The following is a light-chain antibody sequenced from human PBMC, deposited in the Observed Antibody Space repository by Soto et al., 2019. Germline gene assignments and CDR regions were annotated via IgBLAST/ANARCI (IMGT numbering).Light chain of an antibody. Sequence: DIQMTQSPSTLSASVGDRVTITCRASQSIKNWLAWYQQKPGKAPRVLIYDASSLESGVPSRFSGSGSGTEFTLTISSLQPDDFATYYCQHYIIYPWTFGQGTKVDIK. J-gene: IGKJ1*01. CDR2: DAS. CDR3: QHYIIYPWT. CDR1: QSIKNW. V-gene: IGKV1-5*01.